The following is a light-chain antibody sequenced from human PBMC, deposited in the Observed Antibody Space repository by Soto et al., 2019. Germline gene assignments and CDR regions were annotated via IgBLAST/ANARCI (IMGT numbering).Light chain of an antibody. CDR2: KDS. J-gene: IGLJ2*01. CDR3: QSADSSGTYLV. Sequence: SYELIQPPSVSVSPGQTAKMTCSGDALPRQYAFWYQQKPGQAPVLVIYKDSERPSGIPERFSGSSSGTTVTLTISGVQAEDEADYYCQSADSSGTYLVFGGGTELPVL. CDR1: ALPRQY. V-gene: IGLV3-25*01.